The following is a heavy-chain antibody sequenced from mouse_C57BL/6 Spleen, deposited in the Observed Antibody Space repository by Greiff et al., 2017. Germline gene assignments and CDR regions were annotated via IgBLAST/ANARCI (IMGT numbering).Heavy chain of an antibody. D-gene: IGHD2-4*01. CDR3: ARSRDDYDDY. CDR1: GYTFTSYW. J-gene: IGHJ2*01. Sequence: VQLQQPGAELVKPGASVKMSCKASGYTFTSYWITWVKQRPGQGLEWIGDIYPGSGSTNYNEKFKGKATLTADKSSSTAYMELRSLTSEDSAVYFCARSRDDYDDYWGQGTTLTVSS. V-gene: IGHV1-55*01. CDR2: IYPGSGST.